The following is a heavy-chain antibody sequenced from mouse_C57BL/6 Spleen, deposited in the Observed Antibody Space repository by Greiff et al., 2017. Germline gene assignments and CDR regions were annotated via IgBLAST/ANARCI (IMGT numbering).Heavy chain of an antibody. D-gene: IGHD1-1*01. CDR3: ARGRFITMDY. J-gene: IGHJ4*01. Sequence: EVQLQQSGPELVKPGASVKISCKASGYTFTDYYMNWVKQSPGKSLEWIGDINPNNGGTSYNQKFKGKATLTVDKSSSTAYMELRSLTSEDSAVYYCARGRFITMDYWGQGTSVTVSS. V-gene: IGHV1-26*01. CDR2: INPNNGGT. CDR1: GYTFTDYY.